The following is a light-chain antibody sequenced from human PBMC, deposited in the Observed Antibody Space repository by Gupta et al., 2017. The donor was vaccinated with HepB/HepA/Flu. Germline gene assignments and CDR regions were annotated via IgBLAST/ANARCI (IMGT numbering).Light chain of an antibody. Sequence: DIQVTQSPSSLSASVGDRVIITCRATQAISEYLNWYQQKPGKAPSLLIYAASNVRSGVPSRFSGSGSGTDYTLTITRLQPEDFATYYCQHRDSAPSTFGQGTKLEIK. J-gene: IGKJ2*02. V-gene: IGKV1-39*01. CDR2: AAS. CDR3: QHRDSAPST. CDR1: QAISEY.